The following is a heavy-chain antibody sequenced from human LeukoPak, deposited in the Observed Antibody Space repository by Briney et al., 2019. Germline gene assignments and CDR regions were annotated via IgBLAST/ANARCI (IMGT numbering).Heavy chain of an antibody. CDR2: INPNSGGT. CDR1: GYTFTSYG. D-gene: IGHD2-8*01. Sequence: ASVKVSCKASGYTFTSYGISWVRQAPGQGLEWMGWINPNSGGTNYAQKFQGRVTMTRDTSISTAYMELSRLRSDDTAVYYCARAPVLMVYAMYYYYMDVWGKGTTVTVSS. CDR3: ARAPVLMVYAMYYYYMDV. J-gene: IGHJ6*03. V-gene: IGHV1-2*02.